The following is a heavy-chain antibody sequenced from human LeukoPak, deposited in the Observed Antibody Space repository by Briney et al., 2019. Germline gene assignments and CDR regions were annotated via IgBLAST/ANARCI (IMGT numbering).Heavy chain of an antibody. D-gene: IGHD3-22*01. CDR3: VRPPGLYDSSGYPDY. V-gene: IGHV1-18*01. CDR1: VYTFTSYG. Sequence: ASVKVSCKASVYTFTSYGSSWVRQAPGQGLEWMGWISAYNGNTNYAQKLQGRVTRTTDTSTSTAYMELKRLSCDYTAVDYCVRPPGLYDSSGYPDYWGQGTLVTVSS. CDR2: ISAYNGNT. J-gene: IGHJ4*02.